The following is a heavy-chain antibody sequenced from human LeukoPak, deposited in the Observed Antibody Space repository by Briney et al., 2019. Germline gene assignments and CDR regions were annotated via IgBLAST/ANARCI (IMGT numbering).Heavy chain of an antibody. Sequence: SETLSLTCTVSGGSISSSSYYWGWIRQPPGKGLEWIGSIYYSGSTYYNPSLKSRVTISVDTSKNQFSLKLSSVTAADTAVYYCARGRVSPSSSLNYFDYWGQGTLVTVSS. V-gene: IGHV4-39*07. CDR3: ARGRVSPSSSLNYFDY. CDR1: GGSISSSSYY. D-gene: IGHD6-6*01. CDR2: IYYSGST. J-gene: IGHJ4*02.